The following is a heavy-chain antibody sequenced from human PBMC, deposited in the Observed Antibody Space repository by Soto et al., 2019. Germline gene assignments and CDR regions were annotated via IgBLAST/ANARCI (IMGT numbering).Heavy chain of an antibody. CDR1: GGTFSTYA. D-gene: IGHD1-26*01. J-gene: IGHJ4*02. CDR2: VIPIFDTV. Sequence: QVQLVQSGAEVKKPGSSVKVSCKASGGTFSTYAISWVRQAPGQGLDWMGGVIPIFDTVNYAQRFQGRVTITADESTTTAYMELSSLGSEDTAVYYCAADVGATARAFDYWGQGTLVTVSS. V-gene: IGHV1-69*01. CDR3: AADVGATARAFDY.